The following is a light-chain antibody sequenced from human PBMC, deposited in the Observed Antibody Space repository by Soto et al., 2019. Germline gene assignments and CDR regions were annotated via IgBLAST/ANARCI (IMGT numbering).Light chain of an antibody. Sequence: EVVLTQSPDTLSSSVGERASLSCRASQSISSNFLAWYQQKPGQAPRLLIYSASTRATGVPDRFSGSGSGTHFTLTITRLEPEDFAIYICQNYNLSFGPGTKVEIK. J-gene: IGKJ3*01. CDR2: SAS. CDR3: QNYNLS. V-gene: IGKV3-20*01. CDR1: QSISSNF.